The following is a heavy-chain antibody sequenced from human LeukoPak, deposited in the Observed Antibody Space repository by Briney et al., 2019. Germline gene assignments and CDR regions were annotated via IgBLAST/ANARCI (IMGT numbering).Heavy chain of an antibody. CDR1: GYTFTSYY. CDR2: INPSGGST. CDR3: AREIYCSGGSCSLDAFDI. D-gene: IGHD2-15*01. J-gene: IGHJ3*02. V-gene: IGHV1-46*01. Sequence: ASVKVSCKASGYTFTSYYMHWVRQAPGQGLEWMGIINPSGGSTSYAQKFQGKVTMTRDMSASTVYMELSSLRSGDTAVYYCAREIYCSGGSCSLDAFDIWGQGTMVTVSS.